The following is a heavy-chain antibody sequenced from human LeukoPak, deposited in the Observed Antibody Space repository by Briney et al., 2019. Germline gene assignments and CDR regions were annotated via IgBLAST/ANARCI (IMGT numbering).Heavy chain of an antibody. D-gene: IGHD6-13*01. CDR2: INPSGAST. Sequence: ASVKVSCKASGYTFTKYYMHWVRQAPGQGLEWMGIINPSGASTGYAQKFQGRVTMTWDTSTSTVYMELSSLRSEDTAVYYCARAYSSTSETQFDYWGQGTLVTVSS. CDR3: ARAYSSTSETQFDY. J-gene: IGHJ4*02. CDR1: GYTFTKYY. V-gene: IGHV1-46*01.